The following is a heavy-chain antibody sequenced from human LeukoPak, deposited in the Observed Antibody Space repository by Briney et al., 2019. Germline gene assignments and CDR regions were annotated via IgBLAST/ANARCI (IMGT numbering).Heavy chain of an antibody. CDR3: ARETYYYDSSGYYRYYYYYMDV. CDR2: IYHSGST. V-gene: IGHV4-39*07. Sequence: PSETLSLTCTVSGGSISSSSYYWGWIRQPPGKGLERIGSIYHSGSTYYNPSLKSRVTISVDTSKNQFSLKLSSVTAADTAVYYCARETYYYDSSGYYRYYYYYMDVWGKGTTVTISS. J-gene: IGHJ6*03. D-gene: IGHD3-22*01. CDR1: GGSISSSSYY.